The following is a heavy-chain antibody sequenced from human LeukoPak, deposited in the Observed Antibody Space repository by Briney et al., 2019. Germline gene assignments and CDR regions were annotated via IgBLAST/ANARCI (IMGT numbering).Heavy chain of an antibody. Sequence: GGSLRLSCAASGFTFSSYAMSWVRQAPGKGLEWVSSISSSSSYIYYADSVKGRFTISRDNAKNSLYLQMNSLRAEDTAVYYCARDRYGYGYGYWGQGTLVTVSS. D-gene: IGHD5-18*01. V-gene: IGHV3-21*01. J-gene: IGHJ4*02. CDR1: GFTFSSYA. CDR2: ISSSSSYI. CDR3: ARDRYGYGYGY.